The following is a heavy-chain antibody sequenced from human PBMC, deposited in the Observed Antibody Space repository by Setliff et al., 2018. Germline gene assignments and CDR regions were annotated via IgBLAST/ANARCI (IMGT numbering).Heavy chain of an antibody. D-gene: IGHD3-16*01. V-gene: IGHV4-31*03. CDR3: ARRGRGAGRRTDAFDI. CDR2: IYYSGST. Sequence: SETLSLTCTVSGGSISRGDYYWSWIRQHPGKGLEWIGYIYYSGSTYYNPSLKSRVTISVDTSKNQFSLKLSSVTAADTAVYYCARRGRGAGRRTDAFDIWGQGTMVTVSS. J-gene: IGHJ3*02. CDR1: GGSISRGDYY.